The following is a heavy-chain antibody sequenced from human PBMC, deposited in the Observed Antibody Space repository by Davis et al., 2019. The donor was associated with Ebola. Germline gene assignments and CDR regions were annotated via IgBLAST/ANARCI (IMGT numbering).Heavy chain of an antibody. CDR2: ISAYNGNT. V-gene: IGHV1-18*01. CDR1: GYTFTSYG. D-gene: IGHD6-6*01. CDR3: ARDNGGSSPHYYYYYYGMDV. J-gene: IGHJ6*02. Sequence: AASVQVSCKASGYTFTSYGISWVRQAPGQGREWMGSISAYNGNTHHAQKLQGRVTMTTDTYTSTDYMELRSLRSDDTAVYYCARDNGGSSPHYYYYYYGMDVWGQGTTVTVSS.